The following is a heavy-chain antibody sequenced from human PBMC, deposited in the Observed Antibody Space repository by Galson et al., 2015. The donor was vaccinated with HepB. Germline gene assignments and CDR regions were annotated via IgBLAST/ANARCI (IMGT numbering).Heavy chain of an antibody. CDR2: IIPIFGTA. CDR1: GGTFSSYA. D-gene: IGHD2-2*01. CDR3: ARGAAARSVYYYYYGMDV. J-gene: IGHJ6*02. V-gene: IGHV1-69*13. Sequence: SVKVSCKASGGTFSSYAISWVRQAPGQGLEWMGGIIPIFGTANYAQKFQGRVTITADESTSTAYMELSSLRSEDTAVYYCARGAAARSVYYYYYGMDVWGQGTTVTVSS.